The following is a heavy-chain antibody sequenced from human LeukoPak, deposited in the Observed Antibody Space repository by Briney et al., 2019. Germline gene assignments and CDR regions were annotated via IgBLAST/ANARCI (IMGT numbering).Heavy chain of an antibody. V-gene: IGHV1-2*02. D-gene: IGHD1-26*01. CDR1: GYTFTGYY. Sequence: EASVKASCKASGYTFTGYYMHWVRQAPGQGLEWMGWINPDSGGTNYAQKFRGRVTMTRDTSTSTVYMQLSRLRSDDTAVYYCAGAGYSGNYYYYFDFWGQGTLVTVSS. CDR2: INPDSGGT. J-gene: IGHJ4*02. CDR3: AGAGYSGNYYYYFDF.